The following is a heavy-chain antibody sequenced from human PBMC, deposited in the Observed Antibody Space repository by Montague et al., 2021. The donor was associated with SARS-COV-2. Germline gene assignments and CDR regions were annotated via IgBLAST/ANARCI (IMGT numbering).Heavy chain of an antibody. CDR2: IYSGGST. CDR3: ARESSIDEKGMGLDY. D-gene: IGHD5-24*01. Sequence: SLRLSCAASGFTVSSNYMTWVRQAPGKGLEWVSVIYSGGSTYYADSVKGRFTISRDNSKNTLYLQMSSLRAEDTAVYYCARESSIDEKGMGLDYWGQGTLVTVSS. V-gene: IGHV3-53*05. CDR1: GFTVSSNY. J-gene: IGHJ4*02.